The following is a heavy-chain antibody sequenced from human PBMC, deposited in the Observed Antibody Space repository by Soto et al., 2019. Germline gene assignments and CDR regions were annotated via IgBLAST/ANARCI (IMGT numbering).Heavy chain of an antibody. D-gene: IGHD3-22*01. Sequence: SVKVSCKASGFTFTSSAVQWVRQARGQRLEWIGWIVVGSGKTKYAQRFQERVTITRDMSTSTAYMELSSLRSEDTAVYYCAAIGSGDYYTDAFDIWAQGTMVPVSS. CDR3: AAIGSGDYYTDAFDI. J-gene: IGHJ3*02. CDR1: GFTFTSSA. CDR2: IVVGSGKT. V-gene: IGHV1-58*01.